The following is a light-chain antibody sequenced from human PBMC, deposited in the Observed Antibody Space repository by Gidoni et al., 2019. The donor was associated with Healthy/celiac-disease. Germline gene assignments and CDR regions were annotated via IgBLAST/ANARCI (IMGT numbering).Light chain of an antibody. J-gene: IGKJ4*01. CDR1: QSLLHSNGYTY. CDR2: LGS. V-gene: IGKV2-28*01. CDR3: MQALQTPGT. Sequence: DIVMTQSPLSLPVTPGEPASISCRSSQSLLHSNGYTYLDWYLQKPGQSPQLLIYLGSNRASGVPDRFSGSGSGTDFTLKISRVEAEDVGVYYCMQALQTPGTFGGXTKVEIK.